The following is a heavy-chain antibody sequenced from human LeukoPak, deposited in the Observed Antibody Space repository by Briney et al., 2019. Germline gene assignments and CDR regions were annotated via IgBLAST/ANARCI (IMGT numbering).Heavy chain of an antibody. D-gene: IGHD3-10*01. CDR2: IKSKTDGGTT. CDR3: STSLFWSGEFSN. CDR1: GFTFSNAW. Sequence: PGGSLRLPCAASGFTFSNAWMSWVRQAPGKGLEWVGRIKSKTDGGTTDYAAPVKGRFTISRDDSKNTLYLQMNSLKTEDTAVYYCSTSLFWSGEFSNWGQGTLVTVSS. J-gene: IGHJ4*02. V-gene: IGHV3-15*01.